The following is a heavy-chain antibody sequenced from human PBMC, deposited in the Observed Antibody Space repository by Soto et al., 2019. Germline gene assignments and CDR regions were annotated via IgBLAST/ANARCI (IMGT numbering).Heavy chain of an antibody. J-gene: IGHJ5*02. V-gene: IGHV4-30-4*01. CDR3: AREAIYDSSGYHNWFDP. D-gene: IGHD3-22*01. Sequence: SETLSLTCTVSGGSISSGDYYWSWIRQPPGKGLEWIGYIYYSGSTYYNPSLKSRVTISVDTSKNQLSLKLSSVTAADTAVYYCAREAIYDSSGYHNWFDPWGQGTLVTVSS. CDR2: IYYSGST. CDR1: GGSISSGDYY.